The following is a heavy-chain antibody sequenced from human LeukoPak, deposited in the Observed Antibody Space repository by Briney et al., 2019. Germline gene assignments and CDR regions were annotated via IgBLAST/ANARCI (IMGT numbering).Heavy chain of an antibody. Sequence: ASVKVSCKASGYTFTSYYMHWVRQAPGQGLEWMGIINPSGGSTSYAQKFQGRVTMTRDTSTSTVYMELSSLRSEDTAVYYCARDRVPIRPVERPYSSGWYRWGWFDPWGQGTLVTVSS. CDR3: ARDRVPIRPVERPYSSGWYRWGWFDP. J-gene: IGHJ5*02. CDR1: GYTFTSYY. CDR2: INPSGGST. D-gene: IGHD6-19*01. V-gene: IGHV1-46*01.